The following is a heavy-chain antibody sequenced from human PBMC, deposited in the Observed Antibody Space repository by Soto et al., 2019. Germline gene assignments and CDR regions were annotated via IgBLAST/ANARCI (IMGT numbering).Heavy chain of an antibody. V-gene: IGHV1-8*01. CDR1: GYTFTSYD. J-gene: IGHJ6*02. D-gene: IGHD2-15*01. CDR3: ARRFPYCSGGSCFKIKDV. Sequence: RASVKVSCKASGYTFTSYDINWVRQATGQGLEWMGWMNPNSGNTGYAQKFQGRVTMTRNTSISTAYMELSSLRSEDTAVYYCARRFPYCSGGSCFKIKDVWGQGTTVTVSS. CDR2: MNPNSGNT.